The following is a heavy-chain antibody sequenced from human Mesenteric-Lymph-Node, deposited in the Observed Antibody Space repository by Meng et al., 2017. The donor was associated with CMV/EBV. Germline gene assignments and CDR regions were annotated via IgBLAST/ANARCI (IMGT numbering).Heavy chain of an antibody. CDR3: TLAQHVDLDR. CDR2: VDPNSGNT. Sequence: ASVKVSCKASGYTFTSYDINWVRQATGQGLEWMGWVDPNSGNTVYAQSFQGRVTMTRDTSMRTAYIELTSLRSDDTAVYYCTLAQHVDLDRWGQGTLVTVSS. J-gene: IGHJ4*02. D-gene: IGHD2-2*03. V-gene: IGHV1-8*01. CDR1: GYTFTSYD.